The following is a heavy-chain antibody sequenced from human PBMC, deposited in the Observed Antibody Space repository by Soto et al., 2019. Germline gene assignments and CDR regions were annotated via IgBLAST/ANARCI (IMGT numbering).Heavy chain of an antibody. V-gene: IGHV4-30-4*01. Sequence: SETLSLTCTVSGGSISRGDYYWSWIRQPPGKGLEWIGYIYYSGSTYYNPSLKSRVTISVDTSKNQFSLKLSSVTAADTAVYYCARDGSAVGYYYGMDVWGQGTTVTVSS. CDR2: IYYSGST. CDR3: ARDGSAVGYYYGMDV. J-gene: IGHJ6*02. CDR1: GGSISRGDYY. D-gene: IGHD1-26*01.